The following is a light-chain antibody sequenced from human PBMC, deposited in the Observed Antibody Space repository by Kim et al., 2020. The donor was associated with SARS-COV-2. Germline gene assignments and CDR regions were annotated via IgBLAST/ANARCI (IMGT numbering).Light chain of an antibody. Sequence: DIQMTQSPSSLSASVGDRVIITCQASQDIKNYLNWYQQKPGKAPKLLIYDASNLETGVPSRFSGSGSGTDFTFIINSLQPEDIATYYCQQYDNLPYTFGQGTKLEIK. V-gene: IGKV1-33*01. CDR2: DAS. CDR3: QQYDNLPYT. J-gene: IGKJ2*01. CDR1: QDIKNY.